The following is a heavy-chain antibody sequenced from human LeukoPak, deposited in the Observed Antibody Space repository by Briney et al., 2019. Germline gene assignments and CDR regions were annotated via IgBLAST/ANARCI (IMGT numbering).Heavy chain of an antibody. CDR3: ARAGWYRWDY. V-gene: IGHV3-74*01. CDR1: GFTFSTYW. D-gene: IGHD6-19*01. J-gene: IGHJ4*02. Sequence: GGSLRLSCAASGFTFSTYWMHWVRQAPGKGLEWVSRINSDGTTTNYADSVKGRFTISRDNAKNTLYLQMNALRVEDTAVYYCARAGWYRWDYWGQGTLATVSS. CDR2: INSDGTTT.